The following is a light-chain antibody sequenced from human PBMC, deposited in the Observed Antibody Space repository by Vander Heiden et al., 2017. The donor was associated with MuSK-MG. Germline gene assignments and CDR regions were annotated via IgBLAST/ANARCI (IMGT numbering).Light chain of an antibody. CDR2: GAS. V-gene: IGKV3-20*01. CDR3: QQDGSPLT. CDR1: QSVSSSY. Sequence: EIVLTQSPGTLSLSPGERATLSCRASQSVSSSYLDWYQQKPGQAPRLLIYGASSRATGIPDRFSGSGSGTDFTLTSSRLEPEDFAVYYWQQDGSPLTFGGGTKVEIK. J-gene: IGKJ4*01.